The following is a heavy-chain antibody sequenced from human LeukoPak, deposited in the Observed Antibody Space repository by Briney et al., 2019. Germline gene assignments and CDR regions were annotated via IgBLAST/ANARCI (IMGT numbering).Heavy chain of an antibody. J-gene: IGHJ3*02. CDR3: ARGVSDSSGWYPDAFDI. V-gene: IGHV3-48*03. Sequence: PGGSLRLSCAASGFTFSSSEMNWVRQAPGKGLEWVSYISSSGSTKYYADSVKGRFTISRDNAKNSLYLQMNSLRAEDTAVYYCARGVSDSSGWYPDAFDIWGQGTMVTVSS. D-gene: IGHD6-19*01. CDR2: ISSSGSTK. CDR1: GFTFSSSE.